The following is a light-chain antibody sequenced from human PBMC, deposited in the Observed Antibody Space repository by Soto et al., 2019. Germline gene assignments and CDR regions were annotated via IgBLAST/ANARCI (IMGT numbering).Light chain of an antibody. J-gene: IGKJ1*01. CDR1: QSISSY. CDR2: AAS. V-gene: IGKV1-39*01. Sequence: DIQMTQSPSSLSASVGDRVTITCRASQSISSYLNWYQQKPGKAPKLLIYAASSLQSGVPSRFSGSGSGTDFTLTISSLEPEDFAVYYCHQRGSWPRGTFGQGTKVDIK. CDR3: HQRGSWPRGT.